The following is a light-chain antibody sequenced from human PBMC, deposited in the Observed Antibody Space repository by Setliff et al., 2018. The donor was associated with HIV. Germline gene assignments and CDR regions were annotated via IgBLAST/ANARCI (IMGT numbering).Light chain of an antibody. V-gene: IGKV2-30*01. CDR2: KVS. CDR3: MQGTHWLWT. J-gene: IGKJ1*01. CDR1: QGLVYRDGKTY. Sequence: DVVMTQSPLSLTVTLGQPASISCRSSQGLVYRDGKTYLNWFHQRPGQSPRRLIYKVSNRDPGVPDRFSGSGSGTDFTLEISRVESEDVGVYYCMQGTHWLWTFGQGTKVDIK.